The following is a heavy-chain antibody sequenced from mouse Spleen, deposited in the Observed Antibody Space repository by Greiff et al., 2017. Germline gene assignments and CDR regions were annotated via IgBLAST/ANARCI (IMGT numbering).Heavy chain of an antibody. Sequence: QVHVKQSGAELVKPGASVKLSCKASGYTFTSYWMHWVKQRPGQGLEWIGMIHPNSGSTNYNEKFKSKATLTVDKSSSTAYMQLSSLTSEDSAVYYCARDYRYSYWYFDVWGAGTTVTVSS. D-gene: IGHD2-14*01. V-gene: IGHV1-64*01. CDR1: GYTFTSYW. CDR3: ARDYRYSYWYFDV. J-gene: IGHJ1*01. CDR2: IHPNSGST.